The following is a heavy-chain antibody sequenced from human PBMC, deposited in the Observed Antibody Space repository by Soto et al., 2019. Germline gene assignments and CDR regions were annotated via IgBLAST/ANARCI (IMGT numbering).Heavy chain of an antibody. D-gene: IGHD3-10*01. CDR1: GVTFSNDA. CDR3: AGARSMGSMVYGVYPGMDV. V-gene: IGHV1-69*01. J-gene: IGHJ6*01. CDR2: SIPRFRAA. Sequence: QVQLVQSGADVREPGSSVKVTCKASGVTFSNDAISWVRQAPGQGLEWMGLSIPRFRAANYAQKFQGRVTIKVDESTGTAAMELRGLTPEATAVYSCAGARSMGSMVYGVYPGMDVWGQGTTVTVTS.